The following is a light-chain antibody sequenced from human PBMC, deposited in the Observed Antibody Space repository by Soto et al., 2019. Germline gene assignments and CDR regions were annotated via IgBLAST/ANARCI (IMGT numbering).Light chain of an antibody. CDR3: AQGLAVPFT. CDR1: RSILGSSGYNY. CDR2: LGS. Sequence: EIVLTQSPLSLPVTPGEPASISCRSSRSILGSSGYNYLNWYLQKPGQSPQLLFYLGSSRASGVPDRFSGSGSGTDFTLTISRVEAGDVGVYFCAQGLAVPFTFGGGTKVEI. V-gene: IGKV2-28*01. J-gene: IGKJ4*01.